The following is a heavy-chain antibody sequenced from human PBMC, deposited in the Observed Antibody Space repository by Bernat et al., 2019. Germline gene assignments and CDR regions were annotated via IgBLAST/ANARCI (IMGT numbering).Heavy chain of an antibody. J-gene: IGHJ4*02. CDR3: SRHEATRDY. V-gene: IGHV3-73*02. CDR2: IRRKANSYAT. Sequence: EVQLVESGGGLVQPGGSLKLSCAASGFTFSGSAMHWVRQASGKGLEWVGRIRRKANSYATADAASVKGRFNITRKDSKNTAYLQMSSLKTEDTGVYYCSRHEATRDYWGQGTLVTVSS. CDR1: GFTFSGSA.